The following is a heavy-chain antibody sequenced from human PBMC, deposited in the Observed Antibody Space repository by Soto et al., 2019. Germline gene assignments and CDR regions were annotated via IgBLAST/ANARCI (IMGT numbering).Heavy chain of an antibody. D-gene: IGHD6-19*01. Sequence: PGGSLRLSCAASGFTFSSYSMNWVRQAPGKGLEWVSSISSSSSYIYYADSVKGRFTISRDNAKNSLYLQMNSLRAEDTAVYYCARDSTARTEYSSGWFDYWGQGTLVTVSS. CDR3: ARDSTARTEYSSGWFDY. J-gene: IGHJ4*02. V-gene: IGHV3-21*01. CDR2: ISSSSSYI. CDR1: GFTFSSYS.